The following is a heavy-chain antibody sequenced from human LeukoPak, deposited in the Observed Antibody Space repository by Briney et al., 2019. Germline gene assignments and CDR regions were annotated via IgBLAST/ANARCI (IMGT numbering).Heavy chain of an antibody. CDR3: ARKNALDI. CDR1: GGSISGYY. Sequence: TSETLSLTCTVSGGSISGYYWTWLRQPPGRGLEWIGYIYYTGSTNYNPSLKSRVTISLDASNNQFSLKLSSVTAADTAVYYCARKNALDIWGQGTMVTVSS. CDR2: IYYTGST. J-gene: IGHJ3*02. V-gene: IGHV4-59*01.